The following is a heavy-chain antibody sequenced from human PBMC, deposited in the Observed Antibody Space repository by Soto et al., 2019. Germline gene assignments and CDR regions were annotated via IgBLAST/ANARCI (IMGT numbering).Heavy chain of an antibody. CDR1: GFTFSASG. D-gene: IGHD5-12*01. CDR2: IWFDGSKQ. V-gene: IGHV3-33*01. CDR3: ARDLNTGYVGDY. J-gene: IGHJ4*02. Sequence: QVQLVESGGGVVQPGTSLRLSCVASGFTFSASGMHWVRQTPGKGLEWVAIIWFDGSKQYYADSVKGRFTVSRDNPGSTLFLQTNDLRTEDTAMYYCARDLNTGYVGDYWGQGDLVVVSS.